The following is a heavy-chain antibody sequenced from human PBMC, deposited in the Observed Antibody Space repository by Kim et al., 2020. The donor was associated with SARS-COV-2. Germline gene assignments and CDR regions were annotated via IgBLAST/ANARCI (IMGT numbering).Heavy chain of an antibody. V-gene: IGHV3-9*01. J-gene: IGHJ4*02. D-gene: IGHD3-10*01. CDR2: ISWNSGSI. Sequence: GGSLRLSCAASGFTFDDYAMHWVRQAPGKGLEWVSGISWNSGSIGYADSVKGRFTISRDNAKNSLYLQMNSLRAEDTALYYCAKALYGSGSYYNAPFDYWGQGTLVTVSS. CDR3: AKALYGSGSYYNAPFDY. CDR1: GFTFDDYA.